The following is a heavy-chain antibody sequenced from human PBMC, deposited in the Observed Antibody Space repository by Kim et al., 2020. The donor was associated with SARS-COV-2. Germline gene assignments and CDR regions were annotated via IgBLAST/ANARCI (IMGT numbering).Heavy chain of an antibody. CDR3: ARGRFGDYYYGMDV. V-gene: IGHV4-59*13. CDR2: IYYSGST. J-gene: IGHJ6*02. Sequence: SETLSLTCTVSGGSISSYYWSWIRQPPGKGLEWIGYIYYSGSTNYNPSLKSRVTISVDTSKNQFSLKLSSVTAADTAVYYCARGRFGDYYYGMDVWGQGTTVTVSS. D-gene: IGHD3-16*01. CDR1: GGSISSYY.